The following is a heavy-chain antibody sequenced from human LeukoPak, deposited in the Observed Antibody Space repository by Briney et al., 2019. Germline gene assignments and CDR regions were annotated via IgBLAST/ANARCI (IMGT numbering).Heavy chain of an antibody. CDR1: GESFSDYY. J-gene: IGHJ3*01. V-gene: IGHV4-34*01. CDR3: ARGGSSSWYGDAFDF. D-gene: IGHD6-13*01. CDR2: INHSGST. Sequence: SETLSLTCAVHGESFSDYYWTWIRQPPGRGPEWIGQINHSGSTNYNPSLKSRVTTTVDTSTNQFSLKLSSVTAADTAVYFCARGGSSSWYGDAFDFWGRGTMFTASS.